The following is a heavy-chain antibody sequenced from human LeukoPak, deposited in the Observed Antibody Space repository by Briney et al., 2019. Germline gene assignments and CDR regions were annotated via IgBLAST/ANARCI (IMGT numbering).Heavy chain of an antibody. CDR1: GYSFTNYW. CDR3: ARSPYCSGVSCYSPYYYYYMDV. Sequence: GESLKISCKGSGYSFTNYWIGWVRQMPGKGLEWMGIIYPGDSNTRYSPSFQGQVTISADKSISTAYLQWSSLKASDTAMYYCARSPYCSGVSCYSPYYYYYMDVWGKGTTDTVSS. D-gene: IGHD2-15*01. J-gene: IGHJ6*03. V-gene: IGHV5-51*01. CDR2: IYPGDSNT.